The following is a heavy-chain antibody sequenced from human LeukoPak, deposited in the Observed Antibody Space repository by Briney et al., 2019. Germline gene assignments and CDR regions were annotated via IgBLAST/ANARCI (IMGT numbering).Heavy chain of an antibody. CDR1: GDSVSSNSAD. Sequence: SQTLSLTCAISGDSVSSNSADWNWMSQSPSRDLEWLGSTYYRSKWYNDYVVSVKSRITINPDTSKNQFSLQLNSVTPEDTAVYYCARASAVAGTQHYYYGMDVWGQGTTVTVSS. CDR3: ARASAVAGTQHYYYGMDV. D-gene: IGHD6-13*01. J-gene: IGHJ6*02. V-gene: IGHV6-1*01. CDR2: TYYRSKWYN.